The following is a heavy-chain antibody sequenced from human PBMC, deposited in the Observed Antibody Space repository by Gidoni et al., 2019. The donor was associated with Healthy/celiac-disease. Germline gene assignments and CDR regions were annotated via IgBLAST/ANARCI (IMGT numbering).Heavy chain of an antibody. D-gene: IGHD3-22*01. CDR3: ATLQIVVVNAGPFDWFDP. Sequence: EVQLLESGGGLVQPGGSLRLSCAASGFTFSSYAMSWVRQAPGKGLEWVAAISGSGGSTYYADSVKGRFTISRDNSKNTLYLQMNSLRAEDTAVYYCATLQIVVVNAGPFDWFDPWGQGTLVTVSS. V-gene: IGHV3-23*01. CDR2: ISGSGGST. J-gene: IGHJ5*02. CDR1: GFTFSSYA.